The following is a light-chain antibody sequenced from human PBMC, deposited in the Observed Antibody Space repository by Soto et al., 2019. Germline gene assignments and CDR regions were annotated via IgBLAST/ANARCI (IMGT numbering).Light chain of an antibody. CDR2: DAS. V-gene: IGKV1-5*01. J-gene: IGKJ1*01. CDR1: QSISSW. CDR3: QQYHIYLST. Sequence: SGWVGDKETNTCRASQSISSWLAWYQQKPGKAPNLLIYDASSLESGVPSRFSGSGSGTEFILTISRLQTYVFATYFPQQYHIYLSTFDQRTMVDIK.